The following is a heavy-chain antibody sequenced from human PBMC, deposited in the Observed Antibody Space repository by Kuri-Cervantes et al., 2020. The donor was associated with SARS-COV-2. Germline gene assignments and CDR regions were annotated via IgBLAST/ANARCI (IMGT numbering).Heavy chain of an antibody. Sequence: ASVKVSCKVSGYTLTELSMHWVRQAPGKGLEWMGGFDPEDGETIYAQKFQGRVTMTEDTSTDPAYMELSSLRSEDTAVYYCARSSGYYRRWYFDLWGRGTLVTVSS. CDR1: GYTLTELS. CDR3: ARSSGYYRRWYFDL. J-gene: IGHJ2*01. CDR2: FDPEDGET. V-gene: IGHV1-24*01. D-gene: IGHD3-22*01.